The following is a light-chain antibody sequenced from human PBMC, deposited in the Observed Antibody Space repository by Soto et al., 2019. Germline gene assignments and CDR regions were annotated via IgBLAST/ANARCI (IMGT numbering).Light chain of an antibody. J-gene: IGKJ1*01. CDR1: QSVGSTC. V-gene: IGKV3-20*01. Sequence: EILWTQSPGTLSLSPGGMPTLSCRASQSVGSTCLAWNQQKPGKAPRLLIYGVSPRATGIPDSFSGRWSGTDFTLSISRLEREDFAVYYCQQYDTFGQGTKVDIK. CDR2: GVS. CDR3: QQYDT.